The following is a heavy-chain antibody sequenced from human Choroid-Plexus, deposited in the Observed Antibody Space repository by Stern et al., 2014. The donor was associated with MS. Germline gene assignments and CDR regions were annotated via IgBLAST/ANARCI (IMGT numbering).Heavy chain of an antibody. CDR3: AKDRQYLTFFFDF. CDR2: ISYYGST. Sequence: VQLVESGGGVVKPGRPLRISCAASGFSFSSFGMHWVRQAPGKGLEWVALISYYGSTVYAGSVKGRCAISRDNSNNTLYLQMNSLRAEDTAVYYCAKDRQYLTFFFDFWGQGSLVTVSS. J-gene: IGHJ4*02. D-gene: IGHD2/OR15-2a*01. CDR1: GFSFSSFG. V-gene: IGHV3-30*18.